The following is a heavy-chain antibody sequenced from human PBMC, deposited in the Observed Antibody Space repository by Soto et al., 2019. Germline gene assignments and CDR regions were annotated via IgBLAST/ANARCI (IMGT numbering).Heavy chain of an antibody. CDR3: AKGRGDYYDCSGYYPGISAYYGMDV. D-gene: IGHD3-22*01. CDR1: GFTFDDYA. J-gene: IGHJ6*02. Sequence: GGSLRLSCAASGFTFDDYAMHWVRQAPGKGLEWVSGISWNSGSIGYADSVKGRFTISRDNAKNSLYLQMNSPRAEDTALYYCAKGRGDYYDCSGYYPGISAYYGMDVWGQGTTVTVSS. V-gene: IGHV3-9*01. CDR2: ISWNSGSI.